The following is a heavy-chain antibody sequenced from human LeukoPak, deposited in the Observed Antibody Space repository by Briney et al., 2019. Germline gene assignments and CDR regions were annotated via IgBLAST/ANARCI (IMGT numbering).Heavy chain of an antibody. CDR3: IVFGDSNH. D-gene: IGHD4-17*01. V-gene: IGHV3-53*01. CDR1: GLTGSHNY. Sequence: GGSLRPSCAASGLTGSHNYVSWVRQAPGKGLEWVSAIHTSGDTCYADSVKGRFTISRDTSKNTLYLQINSLRVEDTAVYYCIVFGDSNHWGQGTLVIVSS. CDR2: IHTSGDT. J-gene: IGHJ5*02.